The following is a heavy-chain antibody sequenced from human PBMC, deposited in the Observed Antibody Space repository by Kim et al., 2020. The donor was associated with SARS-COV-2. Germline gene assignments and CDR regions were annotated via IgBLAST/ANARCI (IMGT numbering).Heavy chain of an antibody. CDR3: ARVSDYDILTGIIDY. V-gene: IGHV7-4-1*02. CDR2: INTNTGNP. Sequence: ASVKVSCKASGYTFTSYAMNWVRQAPRQGLEWMGWINTNTGNPTYAQGFTGRFVFSLDTSVSTAYLQISSLKAEDTAVYYCARVSDYDILTGIIDYWGQGTLVTVSS. D-gene: IGHD3-9*01. J-gene: IGHJ4*02. CDR1: GYTFTSYA.